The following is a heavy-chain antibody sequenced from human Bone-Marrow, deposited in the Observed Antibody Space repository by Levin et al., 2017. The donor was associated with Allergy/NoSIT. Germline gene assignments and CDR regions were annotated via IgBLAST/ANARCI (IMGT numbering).Heavy chain of an antibody. CDR2: MRSSGAV. D-gene: IGHD6-19*01. J-gene: IGHJ4*02. Sequence: PSETLSLTCTVSGDSITSYYWSWIRQPPGKGLEWIGYMRSSGAVEYNPSLKSRATMSIDTSKNQFSLRVTSVTAADTALYFCARRIPVGGGHIDYWGQGTLVTVSS. V-gene: IGHV4-59*08. CDR3: ARRIPVGGGHIDY. CDR1: GDSITSYY.